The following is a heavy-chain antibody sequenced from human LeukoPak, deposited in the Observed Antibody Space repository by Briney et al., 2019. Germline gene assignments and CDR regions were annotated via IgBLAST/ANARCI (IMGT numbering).Heavy chain of an antibody. CDR2: INTNTGNP. CDR3: ARVSGYSSSWYLLMYYFDY. V-gene: IGHV7-4-1*02. D-gene: IGHD6-13*01. Sequence: ASVKVSCKASGYTFTSYAMNWVRQAPGQGLEWMGWINTNTGNPTYAQDFTGRFVFSLDTSVSTAYLQISSLKAEDTAVYYCARVSGYSSSWYLLMYYFDYWGQGTLVTVSS. CDR1: GYTFTSYA. J-gene: IGHJ4*02.